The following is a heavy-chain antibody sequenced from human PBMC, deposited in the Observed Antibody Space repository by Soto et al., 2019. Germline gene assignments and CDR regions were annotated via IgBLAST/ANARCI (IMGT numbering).Heavy chain of an antibody. Sequence: GGSLRLSCEASGFTFNNYGMHWVRQAPGKGLEWVAAIWYDGSEKNYGDSVKGRFAISRDNSKNTLYLQMNSLRAEDTAVYYCARDWRHSSGWKRNDAFDIWGQGTMVTVSS. CDR1: GFTFNNYG. V-gene: IGHV3-33*01. J-gene: IGHJ3*02. D-gene: IGHD6-19*01. CDR3: ARDWRHSSGWKRNDAFDI. CDR2: IWYDGSEK.